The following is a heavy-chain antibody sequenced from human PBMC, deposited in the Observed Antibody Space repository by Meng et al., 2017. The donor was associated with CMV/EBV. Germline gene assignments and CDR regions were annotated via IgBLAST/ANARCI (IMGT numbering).Heavy chain of an antibody. CDR2: IKSKTDGGTT. CDR3: TTSDSSGYYRHYYYGMDV. Sequence: GGFLRLSCAASGFTFSNAWMSWVRQAPGKGLEWVGRIKSKTDGGTTDYAAPVKGRFTISRDDSKNTLYLQMNSLKTEDTAVYYCTTSDSSGYYRHYYYGMDVWGQGTTVTVSS. D-gene: IGHD3-22*01. V-gene: IGHV3-15*01. J-gene: IGHJ6*02. CDR1: GFTFSNAW.